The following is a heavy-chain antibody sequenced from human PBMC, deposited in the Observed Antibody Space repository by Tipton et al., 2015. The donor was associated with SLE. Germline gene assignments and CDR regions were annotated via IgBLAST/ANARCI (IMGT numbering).Heavy chain of an antibody. CDR3: ARDQWGTIHLWSYWYFDL. Sequence: QLVQSGAEVMKPGASVKVSCKASGYTFTSYGVTWVRQAPGHGLERMGWGSPYNGNTNYAQTYQGRVTMTTDTSTSTAYMELRSLRSYDTAVYYCARDQWGTIHLWSYWYFDLWGRGTLVTVSS. CDR2: GSPYNGNT. V-gene: IGHV1-18*01. J-gene: IGHJ2*01. D-gene: IGHD5-18*01. CDR1: GYTFTSYG.